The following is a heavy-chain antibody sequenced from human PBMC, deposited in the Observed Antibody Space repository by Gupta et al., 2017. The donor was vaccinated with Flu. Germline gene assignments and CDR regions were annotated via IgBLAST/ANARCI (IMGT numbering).Heavy chain of an antibody. CDR3: ARERGGVGNSFDY. CDR1: S. J-gene: IGHJ4*02. V-gene: IGHV1-69*01. Sequence: SINWVRQAPGRGLEWMGGIIPIFGPTTYAQEFQGRLTITADESTRTVSMDLSSLRSDDTAVYFCARERGGVGNSFDYWGQGTVVTVSP. D-gene: IGHD1-1*01. CDR2: IIPIFGPT.